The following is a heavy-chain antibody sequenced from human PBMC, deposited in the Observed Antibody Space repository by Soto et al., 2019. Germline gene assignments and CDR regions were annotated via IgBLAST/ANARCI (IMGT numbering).Heavy chain of an antibody. CDR3: AGGRGITIFGGRYFDL. J-gene: IGHJ2*01. Sequence: PSETLSLTCAVYGGSFSGYYWSWIRQPPGKGLEWIGEINHSGSTNYNPSLKSRVTILVDTSKNQFSLKLSSVTAADTAVYYCAGGRGITIFGGRYFDLWGRGTLVTVSS. CDR2: INHSGST. CDR1: GGSFSGYY. V-gene: IGHV4-34*01. D-gene: IGHD3-3*01.